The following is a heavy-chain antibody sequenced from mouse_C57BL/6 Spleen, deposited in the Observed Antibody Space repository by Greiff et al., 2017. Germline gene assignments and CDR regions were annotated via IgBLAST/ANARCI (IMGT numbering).Heavy chain of an antibody. CDR3: ARNWDYYAMDY. CDR2: IDPYDSET. J-gene: IGHJ4*01. CDR1: GYTFTSYW. D-gene: IGHD4-1*01. V-gene: IGHV1-52*01. Sequence: VQLQQPGAELVRPGSSVKLSCKASGYTFTSYWMHWVKQRPIQGLEWIGNIDPYDSETHYNQKFKDKATLTVDKSSSTAYMQLSSLTSEDSAVYYCARNWDYYAMDYWGQGTSVTVSS.